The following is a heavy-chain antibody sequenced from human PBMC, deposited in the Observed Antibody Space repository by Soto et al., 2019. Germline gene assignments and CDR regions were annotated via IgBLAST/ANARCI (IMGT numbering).Heavy chain of an antibody. CDR2: INHSGST. D-gene: IGHD2-2*01. V-gene: IGHV4-34*01. CDR3: ARGEVGVHYFGSTSSYCAFEV. Sequence: QVQLQQWGAGLLKPSEPLSLTCAVSGGSLSGNYWSWIRQAPGKGLQWIAEINHSGSTNYNPSLKSRVTISVDPSKSQFSLTLNSVTAAVTAVYYCARGEVGVHYFGSTSSYCAFEVWGQGTMVAVSS. CDR1: GGSLSGNY. J-gene: IGHJ3*01.